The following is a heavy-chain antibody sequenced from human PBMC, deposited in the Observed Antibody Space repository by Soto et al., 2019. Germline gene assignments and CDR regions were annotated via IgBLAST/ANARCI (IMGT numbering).Heavy chain of an antibody. CDR3: ARDRYGDPLWGQDDFDY. CDR1: GFTVSNNA. CDR2: ISGSGDST. V-gene: IGHV3-23*01. J-gene: IGHJ4*02. D-gene: IGHD4-17*01. Sequence: EAQLLESGGGLVQPGGSLRLSCAASGFTVSNNAMSWVRQAPGKGLEWVSAISGSGDSTYYADSVKGRFTISRDNSKNTLYLQMNSLRAEDTAVYYCARDRYGDPLWGQDDFDYWGQGTLVTVSS.